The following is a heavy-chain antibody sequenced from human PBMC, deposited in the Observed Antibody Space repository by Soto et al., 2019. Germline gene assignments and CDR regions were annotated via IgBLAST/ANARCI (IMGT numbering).Heavy chain of an antibody. CDR1: GFSISGYS. J-gene: IGHJ4*02. CDR3: ARIAVGYCNDGSCPSNY. Sequence: PGGSLRLSCAASGFSISGYSMNWVRQAPGKGLEWVSHISSSSSTMSYADSVKGRFTISRDNAKNSLYLQMSSLGAEDTAVYYCARIAVGYCNDGSCPSNYWRQGTLVTVSS. CDR2: ISSSSSTM. V-gene: IGHV3-48*01. D-gene: IGHD2-15*01.